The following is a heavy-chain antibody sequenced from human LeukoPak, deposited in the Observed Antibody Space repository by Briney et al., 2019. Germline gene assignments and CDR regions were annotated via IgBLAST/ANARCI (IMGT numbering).Heavy chain of an antibody. D-gene: IGHD6-13*01. CDR3: ARKPDSRNWFDP. Sequence: SSETLSLTCAVSGYSIRSSNWWGWIRQPPGKGLEWIGYIYYDGSIFYNPSLRSRVTMSVDTSKNQFSLRLNSVTAVDTAVYYCARKPDSRNWFDPWGQGTLVIVSS. CDR1: GYSIRSSNW. V-gene: IGHV4-28*05. J-gene: IGHJ5*02. CDR2: IYYDGSI.